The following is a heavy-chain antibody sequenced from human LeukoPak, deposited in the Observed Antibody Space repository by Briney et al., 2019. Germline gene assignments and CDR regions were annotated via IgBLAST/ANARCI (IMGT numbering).Heavy chain of an antibody. V-gene: IGHV1-2*06. J-gene: IGHJ4*02. CDR3: ARDLSSTSNWELDY. CDR2: INPNSGGT. CDR1: GYTVSDYF. D-gene: IGHD7-27*01. Sequence: ASVKVSCKASGYTVSDYFIHWVRQAPGQGLEWMGRINPNSGGTEYAQNFQGRVTMTRDTSISASYMELNRLTFDDTAIYYCARDLSSTSNWELDYWGQGTLVTVSS.